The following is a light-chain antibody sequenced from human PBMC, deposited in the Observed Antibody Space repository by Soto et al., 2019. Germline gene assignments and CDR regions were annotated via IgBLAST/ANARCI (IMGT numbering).Light chain of an antibody. CDR3: CSYAVSHTSVV. CDR1: SGDVGV. Sequence: QSALTQPRSVSGSPGQSVTISCTGTSGDVGVVSWYQQHPGKGPKLVIHDVTERPSGVPDRFSGSKSANTASLTISGLQAEDEADYYCCSYAVSHTSVVFGGGTKVTVL. V-gene: IGLV2-11*01. J-gene: IGLJ2*01. CDR2: DVT.